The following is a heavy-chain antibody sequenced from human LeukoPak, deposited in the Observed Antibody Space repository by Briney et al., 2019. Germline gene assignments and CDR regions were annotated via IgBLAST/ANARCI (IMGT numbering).Heavy chain of an antibody. CDR2: ISGSGDST. CDR3: VRDMSRESIFNY. D-gene: IGHD3-3*01. Sequence: GGSLRLSCAAPGFTFSTNGMNWVRQAPGKGLEWVSGISGSGDSTYYADSVKGRFTISRDNDKNSLFLQMNSLRVEDTAVYYCVRDMSRESIFNYWGQGTLVIVSS. CDR1: GFTFSTNG. J-gene: IGHJ4*02. V-gene: IGHV3-21*01.